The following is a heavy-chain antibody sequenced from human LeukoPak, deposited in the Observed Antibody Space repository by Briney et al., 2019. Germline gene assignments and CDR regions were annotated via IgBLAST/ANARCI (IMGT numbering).Heavy chain of an antibody. CDR1: RFTFSTYW. CDR2: INSDGSST. Sequence: GGSLRLSCAAPRFTFSTYWMHWVRQAPGKGLVWVSRINSDGSSTDYADSVKGRFTISRDNAKNTLYLQMNSLRAEDTALCYCVGSSGWWGFDYWGQGTLVTVSS. CDR3: VGSSGWWGFDY. J-gene: IGHJ4*02. D-gene: IGHD6-19*01. V-gene: IGHV3-74*01.